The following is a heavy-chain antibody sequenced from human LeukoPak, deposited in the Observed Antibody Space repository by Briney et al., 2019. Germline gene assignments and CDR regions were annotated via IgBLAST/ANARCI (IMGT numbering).Heavy chain of an antibody. CDR3: STRYDFWSGYLFDY. D-gene: IGHD3-3*01. CDR1: GFTFGDYA. CDR2: IRSKAYGGTT. J-gene: IGHJ4*02. V-gene: IGHV3-49*03. Sequence: GGSLRLSCTASGFTFGDYAMSWFRQAPGKGLEWVGFIRSKAYGGTTEYAASVKGRFTISRDDSKSIAYLQMNSLKTEDTAVYYCSTRYDFWSGYLFDYWGQGTLVTVSS.